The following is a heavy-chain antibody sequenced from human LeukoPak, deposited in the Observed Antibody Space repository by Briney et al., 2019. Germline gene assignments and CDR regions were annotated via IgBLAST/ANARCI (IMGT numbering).Heavy chain of an antibody. V-gene: IGHV4-34*01. Sequence: PSETLSLTCAVYGGSFSGYYWSWIRQPPGKGLEWIGEINHSGSTNYNPSLKSRVTISVDTSKNQFSLKLSSVTAADTAVYYCARTSTSFSPLHFDYWGQGTLVTVSS. D-gene: IGHD2/OR15-2a*01. CDR3: ARTSTSFSPLHFDY. J-gene: IGHJ4*02. CDR2: INHSGST. CDR1: GGSFSGYY.